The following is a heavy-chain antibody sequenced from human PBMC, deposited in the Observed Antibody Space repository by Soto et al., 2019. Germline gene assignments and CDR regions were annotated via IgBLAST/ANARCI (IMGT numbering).Heavy chain of an antibody. D-gene: IGHD5-12*01. CDR1: GFTFSSYA. CDR3: AKVADMATIPGSYYFDY. V-gene: IGHV3-23*01. Sequence: GGSLRLSCAASGFTFSSYAMSWVRQAPGKGLEWVSAISGSGGSTYYADSVKGRFTISRDNFKNTLYLQMNSLRAEDTSVYYCAKVADMATIPGSYYFDYWGQGTLVTVSS. CDR2: ISGSGGST. J-gene: IGHJ4*02.